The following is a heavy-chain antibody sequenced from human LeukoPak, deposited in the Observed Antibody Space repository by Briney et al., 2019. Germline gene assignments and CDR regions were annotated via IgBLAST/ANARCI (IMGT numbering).Heavy chain of an antibody. J-gene: IGHJ4*02. V-gene: IGHV4-59*01. Sequence: SETLSLTCTVSGGSISSYYWSWIRQPSGKGLEWIGYIYYSGSTNYNPSLKSRVTISVDTSKNQFSLKLSSVTAADTAVYYCARGSSTVTTRYWGQGTLVTVSS. CDR2: IYYSGST. D-gene: IGHD4-17*01. CDR1: GGSISSYY. CDR3: ARGSSTVTTRY.